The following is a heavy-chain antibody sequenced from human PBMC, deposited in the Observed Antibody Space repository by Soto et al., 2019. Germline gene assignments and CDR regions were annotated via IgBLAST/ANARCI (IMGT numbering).Heavy chain of an antibody. CDR2: IYYSGST. CDR1: GDSINTYY. CDR3: ARAIPYVSGSYSGSQFDP. V-gene: IGHV4-59*01. Sequence: SETLSLTCTVSGDSINTYYWSWIRQPPGKGLEWIGYIYYSGSTNYNPSLKSRVTISVDTSKNQFSLNLSSVTAADTAVYYCARAIPYVSGSYSGSQFDPWGQGTLVTVSS. D-gene: IGHD3-10*01. J-gene: IGHJ5*02.